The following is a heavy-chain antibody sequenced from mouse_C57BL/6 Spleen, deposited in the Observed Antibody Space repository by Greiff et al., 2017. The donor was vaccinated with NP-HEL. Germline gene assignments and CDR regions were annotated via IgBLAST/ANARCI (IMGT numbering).Heavy chain of an antibody. CDR3: ARNNYGNFYWYFDV. D-gene: IGHD2-1*01. CDR2: IWTGGGT. V-gene: IGHV2-9-1*01. J-gene: IGHJ1*03. CDR1: GFSLTSYA. Sequence: VQLVESGPGLVAPSQSLSITCTVSGFSLTSYAISWVRQPPGKGLEWLGVIWTGGGTNYNSALKSRLSISKDNSKSQVFLKMNSLQTDDTARYYCARNNYGNFYWYFDVWGTGTTVTVSS.